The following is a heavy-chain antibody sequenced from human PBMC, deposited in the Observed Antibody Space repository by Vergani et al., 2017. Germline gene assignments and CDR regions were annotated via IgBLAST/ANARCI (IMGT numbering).Heavy chain of an antibody. Sequence: EVQLLESGGGLVQPGGSLRLSCAASGFTFSSYAMHWVRQAPGKGLEWVSGISWNSGSIGYADSVKGRFTISRDNAKNSLYLQMNSLRAEDTALYYCAKDAGAVVHTSKAPFDYWGQGTLVTVSS. CDR3: AKDAGAVVHTSKAPFDY. V-gene: IGHV3-9*01. CDR1: GFTFSSYA. CDR2: ISWNSGSI. D-gene: IGHD2-8*01. J-gene: IGHJ4*02.